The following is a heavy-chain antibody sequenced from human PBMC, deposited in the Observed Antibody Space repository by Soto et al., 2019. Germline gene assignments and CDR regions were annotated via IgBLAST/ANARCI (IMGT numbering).Heavy chain of an antibody. CDR3: AKHLSNGSPDY. Sequence: PGESLKISCAASGFTFSSYAMSWVRQAPGKGLEWVSLISGSGGGTYYADSVKGRFTISRDNSKNTLYLQMNSLRAEDTAVFYCAKHLSNGSPDYWGQGTLVTVSS. V-gene: IGHV3-23*01. CDR1: GFTFSSYA. D-gene: IGHD2-15*01. CDR2: ISGSGGGT. J-gene: IGHJ4*02.